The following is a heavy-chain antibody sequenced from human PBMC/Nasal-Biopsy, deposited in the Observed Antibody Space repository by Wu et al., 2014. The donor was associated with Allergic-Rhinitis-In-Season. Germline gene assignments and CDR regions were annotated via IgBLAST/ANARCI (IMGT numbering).Heavy chain of an antibody. CDR2: IYYSGST. J-gene: IGHJ6*03. CDR1: GGSISSYY. D-gene: IGHD2-2*01. Sequence: SETLSLTCTVSGGSISSYYWSWIRQPPGKGLEWIGYIYYSGSTNYNPSLKSRVTISVDTSKNQFSLKLSSVTAADTAVYYCARGVKGTSPLRGYYYMGVWGKGTTVTVSS. V-gene: IGHV4-59*01. CDR3: ARGVKGTSPLRGYYYMGV.